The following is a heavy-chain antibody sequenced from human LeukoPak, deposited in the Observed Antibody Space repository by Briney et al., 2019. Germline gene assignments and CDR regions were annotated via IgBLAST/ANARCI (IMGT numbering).Heavy chain of an antibody. V-gene: IGHV4-34*01. D-gene: IGHD2/OR15-2a*01. CDR3: ARGGDYFNWFDP. J-gene: IGHJ5*02. CDR1: GGSFSGYY. CDR2: INHSGST. Sequence: SETLSLTCAFDGGSFSGYYWSWIRQPPGKGLEWIGEINHSGSTNYNPSLKSRVTISVDTSKNQFSLQLSSVTAADTAVYYCARGGDYFNWFDPWGQGTLVTVSS.